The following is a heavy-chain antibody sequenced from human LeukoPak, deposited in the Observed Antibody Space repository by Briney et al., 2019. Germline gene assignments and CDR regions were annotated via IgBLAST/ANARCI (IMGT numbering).Heavy chain of an antibody. Sequence: PGGSLRLSCAASGFTFSSYELNWVRQAPGKGLEWVSYISSSGSTIYYADSVQGRFTISRDNAKNSVYLQMKSLRAEDKAVYYCARSRGIAAAGRWFDPWGQGTLVTVSS. D-gene: IGHD6-13*01. CDR1: GFTFSSYE. CDR3: ARSRGIAAAGRWFDP. V-gene: IGHV3-48*03. CDR2: ISSSGSTI. J-gene: IGHJ5*02.